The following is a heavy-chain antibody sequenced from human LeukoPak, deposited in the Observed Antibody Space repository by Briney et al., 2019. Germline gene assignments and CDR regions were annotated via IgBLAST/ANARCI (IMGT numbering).Heavy chain of an antibody. V-gene: IGHV3-48*01. CDR1: GFTSSRFG. Sequence: GGSLRLSCAASGFTSSRFGMNWVRQAPGKGLEWLSYISTSGSIIYYADTVKGRFTISRANAKNSLYLQMNSLRAEDTAVYNCAYWAGTVDGFNGPFDYWGQGTLVTVSS. D-gene: IGHD3-10*01. J-gene: IGHJ4*02. CDR2: ISTSGSII. CDR3: AYWAGTVDGFNGPFDY.